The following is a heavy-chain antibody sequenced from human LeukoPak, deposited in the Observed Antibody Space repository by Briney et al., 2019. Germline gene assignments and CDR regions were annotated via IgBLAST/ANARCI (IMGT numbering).Heavy chain of an antibody. CDR2: ISAYNGNT. J-gene: IGHJ6*03. CDR1: GYTFTSYG. V-gene: IGHV1-18*01. Sequence: ASVKVSCKASGYTFTSYGISWVRQAPGQGLEWMGWISAYNGNTNYAQKLQGRVTMTTDTSTSTAYMELRSLRSDDTAVYYRARTDYSNYGWLSSYYYYMDVWGKGATVTVSS. D-gene: IGHD4-11*01. CDR3: ARTDYSNYGWLSSYYYYMDV.